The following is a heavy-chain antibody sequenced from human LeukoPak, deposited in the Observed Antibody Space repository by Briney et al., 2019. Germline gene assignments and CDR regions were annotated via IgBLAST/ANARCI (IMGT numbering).Heavy chain of an antibody. J-gene: IGHJ5*02. Sequence: GGSLRLSCAASGFTFSSYEMNWVRQAPGKGLEWVSYISSSGSTIYYADSVKGRFTISRDNAKNSLYLQMNSLETEDTAVYYCTTIRGYSYAFGPWGQGTLVTVSS. CDR2: ISSSGSTI. V-gene: IGHV3-48*03. CDR1: GFTFSSYE. D-gene: IGHD5-18*01. CDR3: TTIRGYSYAFGP.